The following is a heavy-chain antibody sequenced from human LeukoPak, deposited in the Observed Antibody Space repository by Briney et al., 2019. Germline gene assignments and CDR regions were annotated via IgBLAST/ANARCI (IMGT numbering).Heavy chain of an antibody. CDR3: AREEAAAGTLYYYYYGMDV. Sequence: GGSLRLSCAASGFTFSSYWMSWARQAPGKGLEWVANIKQDGSEKYYVDSVKGRFTISRDNAKNSLYLQMNSLRAEDTAVYYCAREEAAAGTLYYYYYGMDVWGQGTTVTVSS. D-gene: IGHD6-13*01. V-gene: IGHV3-7*05. CDR1: GFTFSSYW. CDR2: IKQDGSEK. J-gene: IGHJ6*02.